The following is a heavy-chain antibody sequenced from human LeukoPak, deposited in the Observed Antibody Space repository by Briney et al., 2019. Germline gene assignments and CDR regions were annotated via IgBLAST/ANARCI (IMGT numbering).Heavy chain of an antibody. Sequence: ASVKVSCKASGYTFTIYGISWVRQAPGQGLEWMGWISAYNGNTNYAQKLQGRVTMTTDTSTSTAYMELRSLRSDDTAVYYCARDRCSSTSCYREAPVNNWFDPWGQGTLVTVSS. CDR2: ISAYNGNT. D-gene: IGHD2-2*01. CDR3: ARDRCSSTSCYREAPVNNWFDP. J-gene: IGHJ5*02. V-gene: IGHV1-18*04. CDR1: GYTFTIYG.